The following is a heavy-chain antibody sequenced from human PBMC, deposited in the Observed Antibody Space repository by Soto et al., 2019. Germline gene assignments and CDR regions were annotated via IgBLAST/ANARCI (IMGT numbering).Heavy chain of an antibody. Sequence: GGSLRLSCAASGFTFDNYAMHWVRQAPGKGLEWVSGISWNSGSIGYADSVKGRSTISRVNAKNSMYLQMNSLRAEDTTLYYCAKDISYGSSGRSYGMDVWGQGTTVTV. CDR2: ISWNSGSI. CDR1: GFTFDNYA. V-gene: IGHV3-9*01. D-gene: IGHD3-22*01. J-gene: IGHJ6*02. CDR3: AKDISYGSSGRSYGMDV.